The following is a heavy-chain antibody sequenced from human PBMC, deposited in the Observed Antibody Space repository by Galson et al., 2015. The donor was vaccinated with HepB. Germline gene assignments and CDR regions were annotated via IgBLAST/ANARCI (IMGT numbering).Heavy chain of an antibody. CDR1: GFTVSSNY. D-gene: IGHD2-15*01. J-gene: IGHJ3*02. Sequence: SLRLSCAASGFTVSSNYMNWVRQAPGKGLEWVSLIYSGGSTYSADSVKGRFTISRDDYKNTVYLQMNSLRAEDSAVYYCSRHSFRGFRSPKDGPFDIWGQGTMVTVSS. V-gene: IGHV3-53*01. CDR2: IYSGGST. CDR3: SRHSFRGFRSPKDGPFDI.